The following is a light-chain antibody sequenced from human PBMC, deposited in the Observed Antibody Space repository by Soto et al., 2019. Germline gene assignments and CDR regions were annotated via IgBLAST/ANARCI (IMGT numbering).Light chain of an antibody. J-gene: IGKJ1*01. CDR2: DAS. CDR3: QQYNSYSWT. V-gene: IGKV1-5*01. Sequence: DIQMTQSPSTLSASVGDRVTMTCRASQSISSWLAWYQQKPGKAPKLLIYDASSLESGVPSRFSGSGSGTGFTLTISSLQPDDFATYYCQQYNSYSWTFGQGTKVDIK. CDR1: QSISSW.